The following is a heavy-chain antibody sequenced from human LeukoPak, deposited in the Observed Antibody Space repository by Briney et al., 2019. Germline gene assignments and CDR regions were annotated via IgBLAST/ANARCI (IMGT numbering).Heavy chain of an antibody. V-gene: IGHV3-11*01. J-gene: IGHJ4*02. Sequence: PGGSLRLSCAASGFTFSDYYMAWIRQAPGKGLEWFSYISGGGNITSCADPVKGRFTISRDNAKNSLYLQMKDLRAEDTATYYCAMDYAGRGAFNYWGQGTLVTVSS. CDR1: GFTFSDYY. CDR2: ISGGGNIT. CDR3: AMDYAGRGAFNY. D-gene: IGHD4-23*01.